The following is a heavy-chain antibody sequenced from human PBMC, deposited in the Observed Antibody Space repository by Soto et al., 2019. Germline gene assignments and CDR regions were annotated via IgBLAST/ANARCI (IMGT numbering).Heavy chain of an antibody. Sequence: ASVKVSCKPSGYTFTTYDINWVRQATGQGLEWMGWMNPISGNTGYALKFQGRVTMTRNTSIGTAYMELSRLRSDDTAVYFCARAAPAPTTNYNYFIDFWGNGTTVTGSS. D-gene: IGHD6-25*01. V-gene: IGHV1-8*01. J-gene: IGHJ6*03. CDR1: GYTFTTYD. CDR3: ARAAPAPTTNYNYFIDF. CDR2: MNPISGNT.